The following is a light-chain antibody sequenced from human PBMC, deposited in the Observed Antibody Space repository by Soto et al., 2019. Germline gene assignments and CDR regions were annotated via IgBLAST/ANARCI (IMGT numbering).Light chain of an antibody. CDR2: KAS. CDR1: QTISSW. Sequence: DIPMTQSPSTLSGSVGDRVTITCRASQTISSWLAWNQQKPGKAPKLLIYKASTLKSGVPSRFSGSGSGTEFTLPISSLQPDDFATYYCQRYKSYSEAFGQGTKVEL. J-gene: IGKJ1*01. CDR3: QRYKSYSEA. V-gene: IGKV1-5*03.